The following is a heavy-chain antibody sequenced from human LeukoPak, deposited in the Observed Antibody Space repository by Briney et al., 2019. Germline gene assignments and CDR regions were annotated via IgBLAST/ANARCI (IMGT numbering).Heavy chain of an antibody. V-gene: IGHV4-59*01. CDR2: IHYSGTT. J-gene: IGHJ4*02. Sequence: PSETLSLTCTVSGGSISAYYWSWLRQPPGKGLEGIGYIHYSGTTNYYPSLKSRGTIALDTSKHQFSLKLNSVTAADTAVYYCARFGTSSSRFFDQWGQGTLVTVSS. CDR3: ARFGTSSSRFFDQ. CDR1: GGSISAYY. D-gene: IGHD6-6*01.